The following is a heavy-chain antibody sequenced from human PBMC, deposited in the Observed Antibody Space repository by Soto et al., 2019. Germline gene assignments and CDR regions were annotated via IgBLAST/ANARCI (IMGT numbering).Heavy chain of an antibody. CDR2: INPDNGNT. D-gene: IGHD2-15*01. J-gene: IGHJ4*02. V-gene: IGHV1-18*01. CDR1: GYTFINYG. Sequence: QVQLVQSGPEVKKPGASVKVSCKTSGYTFINYGISWVRQAPGQGLEWMGWINPDNGNTNFAQSLQGRVTMTADRSTRTAYMELRSLRFDDTAMYYCARVGGAVVAADYWCQGTLVTVSS. CDR3: ARVGGAVVAADY.